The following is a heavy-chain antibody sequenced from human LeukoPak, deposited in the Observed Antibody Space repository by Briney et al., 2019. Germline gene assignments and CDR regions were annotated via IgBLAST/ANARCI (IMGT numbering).Heavy chain of an antibody. D-gene: IGHD3-10*01. J-gene: IGHJ3*02. CDR2: IYYSGST. CDR3: ASLFGELFPGAFDI. Sequence: SETLSLTCTVSAGSISSGGYYWSCIRQHPGKGLEWIGYIYYSGSTYYNPSLKSRVTISVDTSKSQFSLKLSSVTAADSAVYCCASLFGELFPGAFDIWGQGTMVTVSS. V-gene: IGHV4-31*03. CDR1: AGSISSGGYY.